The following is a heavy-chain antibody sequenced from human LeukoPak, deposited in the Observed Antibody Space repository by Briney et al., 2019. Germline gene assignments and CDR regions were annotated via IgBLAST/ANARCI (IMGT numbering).Heavy chain of an antibody. V-gene: IGHV3-23*01. J-gene: IGHJ4*02. CDR2: ISGSGGST. CDR1: GFTFSSYA. Sequence: GGPLRLSCAASGFTFSSYAMSWVRQAPGKGLEWVSAISGSGGSTYYADSVKGRFTISRDNSKNTLYLQMNSLRAEDTAVYYCAKDMSYDYVWGSYRPYYFDYWGQGTLVTVSS. CDR3: AKDMSYDYVWGSYRPYYFDY. D-gene: IGHD3-16*02.